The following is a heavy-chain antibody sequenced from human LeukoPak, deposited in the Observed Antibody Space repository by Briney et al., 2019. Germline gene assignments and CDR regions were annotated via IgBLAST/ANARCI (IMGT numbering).Heavy chain of an antibody. CDR3: ARGVSYYYDNSGHPGWYFDL. Sequence: TGGSLTLSCAVSGFTFNYYDVHWVRQAPGKRLEWVSAIRTTGDTHYPDSVKGRFAMSREDAKNSVHLQMNTLRAGDTAVCYCARGVSYYYDNSGHPGWYFDLWGAGSLVTVSS. V-gene: IGHV3-13*01. D-gene: IGHD3-22*01. CDR1: GFTFNYYD. J-gene: IGHJ2*01. CDR2: IRTTGDT.